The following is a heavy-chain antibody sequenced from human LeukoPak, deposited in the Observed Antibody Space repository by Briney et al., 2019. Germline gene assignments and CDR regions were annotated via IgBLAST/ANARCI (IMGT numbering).Heavy chain of an antibody. V-gene: IGHV4-39*01. CDR2: IYYSGST. CDR1: GGSISSSSYY. Sequence: SETLSLTCTVSGGSISSSSYYWGWIRQPPGKGLEWIGSIYYSGSTYYNPSLKSRVTISVDTSKNQFSLKLSSVTAADTAVYYCVRQSSSSAWFDPWGQGTLVTVSS. D-gene: IGHD6-6*01. CDR3: VRQSSSSAWFDP. J-gene: IGHJ5*02.